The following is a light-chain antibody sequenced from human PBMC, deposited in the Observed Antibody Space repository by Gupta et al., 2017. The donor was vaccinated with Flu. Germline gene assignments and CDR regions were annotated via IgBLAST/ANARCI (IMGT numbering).Light chain of an antibody. CDR1: EHIHNY. CDR2: AAS. V-gene: IGKV1-39*01. Sequence: DIQMTQYPSSLSACVGDRVTITCRTSEHIHNYLNWYQHKLGEAPKLLIYAASILQYGVPARFSGSGSGTDFTLTISNLQPEDLATYYCQHCYSSPRTFGEGSKVEIK. J-gene: IGKJ4*02. CDR3: QHCYSSPRT.